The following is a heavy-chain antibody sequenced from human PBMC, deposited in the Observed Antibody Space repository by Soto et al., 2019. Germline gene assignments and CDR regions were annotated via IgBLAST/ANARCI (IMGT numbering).Heavy chain of an antibody. CDR3: ARDQAGTSYYYYYGMDV. V-gene: IGHV3-21*01. Sequence: EVQLVESGGGLVKPGGSLRLSCAASGFTFSSYSMNWVRQAPGKGLEWVSSISSSSSYIYYADPVKGRFTISRDNAKNSLYMQMNGLRAEDTAVYYCARDQAGTSYYYYYGMDVWGQGTTVTVSS. CDR2: ISSSSSYI. CDR1: GFTFSSYS. J-gene: IGHJ6*02.